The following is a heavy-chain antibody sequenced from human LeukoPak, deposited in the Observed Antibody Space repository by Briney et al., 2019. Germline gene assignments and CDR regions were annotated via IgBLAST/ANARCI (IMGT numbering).Heavy chain of an antibody. CDR1: GGSISSYY. Sequence: SETLSLTCTVSGGSISSYYWSWIRKPAGKGLEWIGRIYTSGSTNYNHSLKSRVTMSVDTSKNQFSLKLSSVTAADTAVYYCARDDSSGYVGAFDIWGQGTMVTVSS. D-gene: IGHD3-22*01. V-gene: IGHV4-4*07. CDR3: ARDDSSGYVGAFDI. CDR2: IYTSGST. J-gene: IGHJ3*02.